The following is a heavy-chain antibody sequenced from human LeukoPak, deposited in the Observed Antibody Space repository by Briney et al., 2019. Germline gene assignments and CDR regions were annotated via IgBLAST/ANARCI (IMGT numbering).Heavy chain of an antibody. CDR3: ARDADWRHHPNGMDV. D-gene: IGHD3/OR15-3a*01. CDR1: GFTFSSYA. V-gene: IGHV3-30-3*01. Sequence: GRSLRLSCAASGFTFSSYAMHWVRQAPGKGLEWVAVISYDGSNKYYADSVKGRFTISRDNSKNTLYLQMNSLRAEDTAVYYCARDADWRHHPNGMDVWGQGTTVTVSS. J-gene: IGHJ6*02. CDR2: ISYDGSNK.